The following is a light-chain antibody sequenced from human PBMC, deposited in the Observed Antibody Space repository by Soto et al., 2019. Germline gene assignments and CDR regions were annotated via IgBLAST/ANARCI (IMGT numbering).Light chain of an antibody. Sequence: QSALTQPASVSGSPGQSITISCTGTCSDVGGYNYVSWYQQHPGKAPKLMIYAVSNRPSGVSTRFSGSKSGNTASLTISGLQAEDEADYHCSSYTTSSTLLYVFGTGTKLTVL. CDR1: CSDVGGYNY. V-gene: IGLV2-14*01. J-gene: IGLJ1*01. CDR2: AVS. CDR3: SSYTTSSTLLYV.